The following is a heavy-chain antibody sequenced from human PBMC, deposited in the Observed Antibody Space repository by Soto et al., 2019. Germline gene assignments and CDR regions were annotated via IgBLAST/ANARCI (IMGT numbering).Heavy chain of an antibody. J-gene: IGHJ6*02. CDR2: ISSRGSTI. CDR1: GFPFSSYE. Sequence: EVQLVESGGGLVQPGGSLRLSCAASGFPFSSYEMNWVRQAPGKGLEWVSYISSRGSTIKYADSVKGRFTISRDNAKNSLYLQMNSRRAEDTAVYYCARVPPNFYYDGMDVWGQGTTVTVSS. CDR3: ARVPPNFYYDGMDV. V-gene: IGHV3-48*03.